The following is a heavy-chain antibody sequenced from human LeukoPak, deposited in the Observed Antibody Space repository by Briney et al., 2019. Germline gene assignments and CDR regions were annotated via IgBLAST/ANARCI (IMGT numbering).Heavy chain of an antibody. CDR2: IYYSGST. J-gene: IGHJ4*02. V-gene: IGHV4-59*12. CDR1: GGSISSYY. D-gene: IGHD4-17*01. CDR3: ARLYDTSDLYGDYEYYFDY. Sequence: SETLSLTCTVSGGSISSYYWSWIRQPPGKGLEWIGYIYYSGSTYYNPSLKSRVTISVDTSKNQFSLKLSSVTAADTAVYYCARLYDTSDLYGDYEYYFDYWGQGTLVTVSS.